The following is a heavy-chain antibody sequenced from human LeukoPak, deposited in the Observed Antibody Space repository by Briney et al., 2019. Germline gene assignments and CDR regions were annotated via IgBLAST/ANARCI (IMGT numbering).Heavy chain of an antibody. V-gene: IGHV1-69*05. Sequence: ASVKVSCKAFGGTFSSYAISWVRQAPGQGLEWMGGIIPIFGTANYAQKFQGRVTITTDESTSTADMELSSLRSEDTAVYYCARDPSPPYYDFWSGSLFDPWGQGTLVTVSS. CDR3: ARDPSPPYYDFWSGSLFDP. CDR1: GGTFSSYA. CDR2: IIPIFGTA. J-gene: IGHJ5*02. D-gene: IGHD3-3*01.